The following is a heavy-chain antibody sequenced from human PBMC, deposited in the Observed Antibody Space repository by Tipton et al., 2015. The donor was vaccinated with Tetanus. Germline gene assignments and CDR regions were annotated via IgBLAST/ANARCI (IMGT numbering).Heavy chain of an antibody. Sequence: TLSLTCTVSGGSISSGGYYWSWIRQHPGKGLEWIGYIYYSGSTYYNPSLKSRVTISVDTSKNQFSLKLSSVTAADTAVYYCARGAAMADFDYWGQGTLVTVSS. J-gene: IGHJ4*02. CDR2: IYYSGST. V-gene: IGHV4-31*03. CDR1: GGSISSGGYY. D-gene: IGHD5-18*01. CDR3: ARGAAMADFDY.